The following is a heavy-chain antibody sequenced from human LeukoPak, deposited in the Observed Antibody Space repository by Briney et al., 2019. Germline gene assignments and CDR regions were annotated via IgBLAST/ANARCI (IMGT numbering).Heavy chain of an antibody. J-gene: IGHJ3*02. CDR3: ARPNYGSGILTPADAFDI. CDR2: ISAYNGNT. CDR1: GYTFTSYG. Sequence: GASVKVSCKASGYTFTSYGISWVRQAPGQGLEWMGWISAYNGNTNYAQKLRGRVTITTDKSTSTAYMELSSLRSEDTAVYYCARPNYGSGILTPADAFDIWGQGTMVTVSS. V-gene: IGHV1-18*01. D-gene: IGHD3-10*01.